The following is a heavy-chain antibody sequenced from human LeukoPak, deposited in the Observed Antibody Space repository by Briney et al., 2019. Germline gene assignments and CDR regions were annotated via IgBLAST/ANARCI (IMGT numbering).Heavy chain of an antibody. CDR2: MKLDGSEE. Sequence: GGSLRVSCAASGFTFRSYWMSGVRQAPGKGLEWVANMKLDGSEEYYVDSVKGRFTISSDNAKNSLYLQMNSLRVDDTAVYYCARWARYCSSGSCYSWFDPWGQGTLVTVSS. CDR3: ARWARYCSSGSCYSWFDP. V-gene: IGHV3-7*01. CDR1: GFTFRSYW. D-gene: IGHD2-15*01. J-gene: IGHJ5*02.